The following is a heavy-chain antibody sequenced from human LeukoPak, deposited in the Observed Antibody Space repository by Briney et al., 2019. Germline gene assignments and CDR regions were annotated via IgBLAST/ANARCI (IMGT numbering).Heavy chain of an antibody. CDR3: AKGHSDDWYYFDY. CDR1: GFTSSGYW. CDR2: ISGSGGDT. V-gene: IGHV3-23*01. D-gene: IGHD3-9*01. Sequence: GGSLRLSCAASGFTSSGYWMGWVRQAPGKGLEWVSAISGSGGDTNYADSVKGRFTISRDNSKSTLLLQMNSLRGDDTAVYHCAKGHSDDWYYFDYWGQGALVTVSS. J-gene: IGHJ4*02.